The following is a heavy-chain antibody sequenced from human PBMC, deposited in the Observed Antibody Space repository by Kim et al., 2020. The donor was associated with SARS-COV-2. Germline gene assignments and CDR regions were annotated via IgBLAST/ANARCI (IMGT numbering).Heavy chain of an antibody. CDR1: GYTFTSYA. J-gene: IGHJ4*02. D-gene: IGHD6-19*01. CDR3: ARDRTPSIAVAGTLYY. CDR2: INTNTGNP. Sequence: ASVKVSCKASGYTFTSYAMNWVRQAPGQGLEWMGWINTNTGNPTYAQGFTGRFVFSLDTSVSTAYLQISSLKAEDTAVYYCARDRTPSIAVAGTLYYWGQGTLVTVSS. V-gene: IGHV7-4-1*02.